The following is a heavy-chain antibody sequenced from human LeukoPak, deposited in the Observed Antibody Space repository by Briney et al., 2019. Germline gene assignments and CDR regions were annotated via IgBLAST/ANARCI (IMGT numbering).Heavy chain of an antibody. CDR1: GGSISSYY. V-gene: IGHV4-4*09. D-gene: IGHD3-22*01. CDR3: ARADYYDSSGYYYYYMDV. Sequence: SETLSLTCTVSGGSISSYYWSRIRQPPGKGLEWIGYIYTSGSTNYNPSLKSRVTISVDTSKNQFSLKLSSVTAADTAVYYCARADYYDSSGYYYYYMDVWGKGTTVTVSS. CDR2: IYTSGST. J-gene: IGHJ6*03.